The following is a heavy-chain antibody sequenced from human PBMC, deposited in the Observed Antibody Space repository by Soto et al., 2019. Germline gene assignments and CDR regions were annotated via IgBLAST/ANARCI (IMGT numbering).Heavy chain of an antibody. CDR3: SRLVGATSSFDY. Sequence: EVQLVESGGGLVQPGGSLKLSCAASGFTFSGSAMHWVRQASGKGLEWVGRIRSKANSYATAYAASVKGRFTISRDDPKNTAYLQMNSLKTEDTAVYYCSRLVGATSSFDYWGQGTLVTVSS. V-gene: IGHV3-73*02. J-gene: IGHJ4*02. D-gene: IGHD1-26*01. CDR2: IRSKANSYAT. CDR1: GFTFSGSA.